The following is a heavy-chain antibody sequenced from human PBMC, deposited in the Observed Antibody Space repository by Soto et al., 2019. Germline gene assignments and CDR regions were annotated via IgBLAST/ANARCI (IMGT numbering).Heavy chain of an antibody. CDR1: GFTFSSYG. Sequence: QVQLVESGGGVVQPGRSLRLSCAASGFTFSSYGMHWVRQAPGKGLEWVAVISYDGSNKYYADSVKGRFTISRENSKNTLYLQMSGLRAEDTAVYYCVKDGSSGWPYYYGLDVWGQGTTVTVSS. D-gene: IGHD6-19*01. CDR2: ISYDGSNK. V-gene: IGHV3-30*18. J-gene: IGHJ6*02. CDR3: VKDGSSGWPYYYGLDV.